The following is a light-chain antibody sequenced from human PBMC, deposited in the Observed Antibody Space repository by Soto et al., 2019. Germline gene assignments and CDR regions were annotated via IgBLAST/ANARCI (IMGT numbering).Light chain of an antibody. CDR2: EVS. V-gene: IGLV2-14*01. Sequence: QSALTQPASVSASPGQSITISCTGTSSDVGGYKFVSWYQQHPGKAPKLMIYEVSNRPSGVAFRFSGSKSGNTASLTISGLQAEDEGDYFCSSYTRSTTWLFGGGTKLTVL. CDR1: SSDVGGYKF. CDR3: SSYTRSTTWL. J-gene: IGLJ3*02.